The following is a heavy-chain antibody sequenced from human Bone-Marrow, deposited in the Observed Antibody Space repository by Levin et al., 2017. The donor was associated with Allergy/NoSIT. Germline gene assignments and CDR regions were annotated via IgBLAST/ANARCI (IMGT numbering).Heavy chain of an antibody. CDR3: ASGPRGPITYYYYGMDV. V-gene: IGHV1-69*02. D-gene: IGHD3-10*01. Sequence: GASVKVSCKASGGTFSSYTISWVRQAPGQGLEWMGRIIPILGIANYAQKFQGRVTITADKSTSTAYMELSSLRSEDTAVYYCASGPRGPITYYYYGMDVWGQGTTVTVSS. CDR1: GGTFSSYT. J-gene: IGHJ6*02. CDR2: IIPILGIA.